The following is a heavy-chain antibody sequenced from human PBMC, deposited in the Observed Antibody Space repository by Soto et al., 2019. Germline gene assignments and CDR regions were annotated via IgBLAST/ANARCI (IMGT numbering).Heavy chain of an antibody. D-gene: IGHD3-16*01. J-gene: IGHJ6*02. V-gene: IGHV1-69*01. CDR2: IIPIFGTA. CDR1: GGTFSSYA. CDR3: ARTDDGMMITFGGVTYYGMDV. Sequence: QVQLVQSGAEVKKPGSSVKVSCKASGGTFSSYAISWVRQAPGQGLEWMGGIIPIFGTANYAQKFQGRVTITADESTSTAYMELSSLRSEDTAVYYCARTDDGMMITFGGVTYYGMDVWGQGTTVTVSS.